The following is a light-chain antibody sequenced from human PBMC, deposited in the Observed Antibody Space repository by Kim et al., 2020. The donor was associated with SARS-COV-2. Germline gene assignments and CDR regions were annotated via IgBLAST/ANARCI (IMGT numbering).Light chain of an antibody. J-gene: IGLJ2*01. CDR2: GKN. CDR3: NSRDSNDNVV. CDR1: SLRSYY. Sequence: SSELTQDPAVSVALGQTVRITCQGDSLRSYYATWYQQKPGQAPIVVIYGKNNRPSGIPDRFSGSNSGNTASFTITGPQAGGEADFYCNSRDSNDNVVFGG. V-gene: IGLV3-19*01.